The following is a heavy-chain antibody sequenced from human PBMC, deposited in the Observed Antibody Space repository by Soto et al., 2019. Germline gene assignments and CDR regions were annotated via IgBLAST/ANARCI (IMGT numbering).Heavy chain of an antibody. V-gene: IGHV3-48*01. Sequence: GGSLRLSCAASGFTFSSYSVNWVRQAPGKGLEWVSYISSSSSTIYYADSVKGRFTISRDNAKNSLYLQMNSLRAEDTAVYYCARDTRYCSSTSCHSYYYYMDVWGKGTTVTVSS. J-gene: IGHJ6*03. CDR2: ISSSSSTI. CDR1: GFTFSSYS. D-gene: IGHD2-2*01. CDR3: ARDTRYCSSTSCHSYYYYMDV.